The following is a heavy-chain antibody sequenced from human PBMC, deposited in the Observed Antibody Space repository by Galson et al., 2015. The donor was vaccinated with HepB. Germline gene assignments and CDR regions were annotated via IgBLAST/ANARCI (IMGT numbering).Heavy chain of an antibody. CDR2: INPNSGGT. V-gene: IGHV1-2*06. J-gene: IGHJ3*02. D-gene: IGHD3-16*02. CDR3: ARGTYYDYIWGSYRHGTGTAFDI. Sequence: SVKVSCKASGYTFTGYHMHWVRQAPGQGLEWMGRINPNSGGTNYAQKFQGRVTMTRDTSISTAYMELSRLRSDDTAVYYCARGTYYDYIWGSYRHGTGTAFDIWGQGTMVTVSS. CDR1: GYTFTGYH.